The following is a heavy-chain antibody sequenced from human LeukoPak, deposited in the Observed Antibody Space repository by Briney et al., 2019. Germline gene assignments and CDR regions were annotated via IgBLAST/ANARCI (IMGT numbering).Heavy chain of an antibody. Sequence: ASVKVSCKASGYTFTSYYMHWVRQAPGQGLEWMGIINPSGGSTSYAQKFQGRVTMTRDTSTSTVYMELSSLRSEDTAVYYCARGCSGGSCYSGTVDYWGQGTLVTVSS. D-gene: IGHD2-15*01. J-gene: IGHJ4*02. V-gene: IGHV1-46*01. CDR1: GYTFTSYY. CDR3: ARGCSGGSCYSGTVDY. CDR2: INPSGGST.